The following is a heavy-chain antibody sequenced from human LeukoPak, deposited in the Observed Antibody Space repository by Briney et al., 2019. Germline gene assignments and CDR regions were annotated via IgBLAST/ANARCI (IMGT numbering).Heavy chain of an antibody. CDR2: MNPNNGKT. CDR1: GYTFTSYD. D-gene: IGHD4-17*01. V-gene: IGHV1-8*01. J-gene: IGHJ5*02. Sequence: ASVKVSCKASGYTFTSYDINWVRQASGQGLEWMGWMNPNNGKTGYAQKFQGRVTMTRNTSISTAYMELSSLRSEDTAVYYCARENGDYGAPEGRNWFDPWGQGTLVTVSS. CDR3: ARENGDYGAPEGRNWFDP.